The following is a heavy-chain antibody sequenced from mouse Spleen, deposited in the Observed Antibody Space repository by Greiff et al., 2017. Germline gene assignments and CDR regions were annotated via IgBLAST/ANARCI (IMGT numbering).Heavy chain of an antibody. CDR1: GYSITSGYY. J-gene: IGHJ2*01. CDR3: ASNYYGSSYYFDY. V-gene: IGHV3-6*01. D-gene: IGHD1-1*01. CDR2: ISYDGSN. Sequence: EVHLVESGPGLVKPSQSLSLTCSVTGYSITSGYYWNWIRQFPGNKLEWMGYISYDGSNNYNPSLKNRISITRDTSKNQFFLKLNSVTTEDTATYYCASNYYGSSYYFDYWGQGTTLTVSS.